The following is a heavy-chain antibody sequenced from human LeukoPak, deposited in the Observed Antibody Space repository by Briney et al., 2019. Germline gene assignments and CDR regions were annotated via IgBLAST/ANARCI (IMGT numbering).Heavy chain of an antibody. V-gene: IGHV3-64D*06. Sequence: GGSLRLSCSVSGFTFSTYVMHWVRQAPGKGLEYVSAISSNGENTYYADSVKGRFTISRDNSKNTLYLQMSSLRADDTAVYYCVRGTGYWGQGTLVTVSS. J-gene: IGHJ4*02. CDR2: ISSNGENT. CDR3: VRGTGY. CDR1: GFTFSTYV.